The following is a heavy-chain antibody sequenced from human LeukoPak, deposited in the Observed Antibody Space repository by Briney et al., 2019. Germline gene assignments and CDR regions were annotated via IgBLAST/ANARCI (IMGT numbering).Heavy chain of an antibody. Sequence: SETLSLTCTVSGGSISNYWGWIRQPPGKGLEWIGSIYYSGSTYYNPSLKSRVTISVDTSKNQFSLKLSSVTAADTAVYYCARRMDDSRGFDYWGQGTLVTVSS. CDR1: GGSISNY. CDR3: ARRMDDSRGFDY. V-gene: IGHV4-39*01. J-gene: IGHJ4*02. CDR2: IYYSGST. D-gene: IGHD3-22*01.